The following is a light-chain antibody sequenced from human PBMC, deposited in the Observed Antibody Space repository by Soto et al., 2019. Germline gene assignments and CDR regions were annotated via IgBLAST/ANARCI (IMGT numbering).Light chain of an antibody. Sequence: QSALTQPASISGSPGQSITISCTGTSSDVGGYNYVSWHQQHPSKAPKLMIYDVDNRPSGVSYRFSGSKSGKTASLTISGLQAEDEADYYCSSYTSSSTVVFGGGTKLTVL. J-gene: IGLJ2*01. V-gene: IGLV2-14*01. CDR3: SSYTSSSTVV. CDR2: DVD. CDR1: SSDVGGYNY.